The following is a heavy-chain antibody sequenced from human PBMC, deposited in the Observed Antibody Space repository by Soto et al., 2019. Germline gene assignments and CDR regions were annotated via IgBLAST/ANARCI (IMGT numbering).Heavy chain of an antibody. CDR1: GFTFSSYG. Sequence: GGSLRLSCAASGFTFSSYGMHWVRQAPGKGLEWVAVIWYDGSNKYYADSVKGRYTISRDNSKNTLYLQMNSLRAEDTAVYYCAHSSGYYFLDYWGQGTLVTVSS. CDR2: IWYDGSNK. D-gene: IGHD3-22*01. J-gene: IGHJ4*02. CDR3: AHSSGYYFLDY. V-gene: IGHV3-33*01.